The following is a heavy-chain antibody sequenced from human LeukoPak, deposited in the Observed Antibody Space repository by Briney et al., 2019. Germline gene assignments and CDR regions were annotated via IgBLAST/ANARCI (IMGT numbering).Heavy chain of an antibody. CDR3: ARPYCSSTSCLGGFDP. D-gene: IGHD2-2*01. J-gene: IGHJ5*02. Sequence: PSETLSLTCAVYGGSFSGYYWSWIRHPPGKGLEWIGEINHSGSTNYNPSLKSRVTISVDTSKNQFSLKLSSMTAADTALYFCARPYCSSTSCLGGFDPWGQGTLVTVSS. CDR1: GGSFSGYY. CDR2: INHSGST. V-gene: IGHV4-34*01.